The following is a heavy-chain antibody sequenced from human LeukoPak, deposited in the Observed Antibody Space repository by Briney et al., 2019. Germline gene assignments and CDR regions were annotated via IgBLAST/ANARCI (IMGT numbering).Heavy chain of an antibody. V-gene: IGHV4-59*08. CDR3: ARHVSYYYYGMDV. CDR2: IYYSGST. Sequence: SETLSLTCTVSGGSISSYHWSWIRQPPGKGLEWIGYIYYSGSTNYNPSLKSRVTISVDTSKNQFSLKLSSVTAADTAVYYCARHVSYYYYGMDVWGQGTTVTVSS. CDR1: GGSISSYH. J-gene: IGHJ6*02.